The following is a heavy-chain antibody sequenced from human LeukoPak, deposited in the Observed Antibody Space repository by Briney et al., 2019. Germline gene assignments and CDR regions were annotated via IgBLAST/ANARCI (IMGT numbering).Heavy chain of an antibody. CDR3: AGTNWYYFDF. CDR1: CGSFSSSGYY. J-gene: IGHJ4*02. CDR2: IHYSGGT. D-gene: IGHD5-24*01. V-gene: IGHV4-39*01. Sequence: SETLSLTCTVSCGSFSSSGYYWAWIRQPPGKGLEWSGSIHYSGGTYYSPSLKSRVTISVDTSKKQFSLKLSSVTAADTAVYYGAGTNWYYFDFWGQGTLVTVSS.